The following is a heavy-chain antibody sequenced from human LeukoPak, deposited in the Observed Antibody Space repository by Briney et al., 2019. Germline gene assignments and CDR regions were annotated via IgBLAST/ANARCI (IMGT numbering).Heavy chain of an antibody. D-gene: IGHD5-24*01. V-gene: IGHV1-46*01. Sequence: ASVKVSCKASGYTFTNYYMHWVRQAPGQGLEWMGMINPSGGSTTYAQKFQGRVTMTRDTSTSTVYMELSSLRSEDTAVYYCARDRDGYNCFDYWGQGTLVTVSS. J-gene: IGHJ4*02. CDR1: GYTFTNYY. CDR3: ARDRDGYNCFDY. CDR2: INPSGGST.